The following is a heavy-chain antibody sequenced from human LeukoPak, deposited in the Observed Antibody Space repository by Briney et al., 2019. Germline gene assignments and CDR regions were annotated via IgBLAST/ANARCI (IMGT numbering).Heavy chain of an antibody. CDR1: GFTFSNNW. D-gene: IGHD3-22*01. V-gene: IGHV3-74*01. CDR2: INSDGRTT. CDR3: AMIKEG. Sequence: QPGGSLRLSCAASGFTFSNNWMHWVRQAPGKGLVCVSRINSDGRTTTYADSVKGRFTISRDNAKNTLYLQMNSLRAEDTAVYYCAMIKEGWGQGTLVTVSS. J-gene: IGHJ4*02.